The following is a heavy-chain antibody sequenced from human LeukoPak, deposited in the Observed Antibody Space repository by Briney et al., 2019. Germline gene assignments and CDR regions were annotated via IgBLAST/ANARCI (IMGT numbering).Heavy chain of an antibody. D-gene: IGHD6-19*01. CDR2: ISSSGNTI. CDR3: AREYSSGWYYFDY. CDR1: GFTFSSYS. V-gene: IGHV3-48*03. J-gene: IGHJ4*02. Sequence: GGSLRLSCAASGFTFSSYSMHWIRQAPGKGLEWVSDISSSGNTIYYADSVKGRFTISRDNAKNSLHLQMNSLRAEDTAVYYCAREYSSGWYYFDYWGQGTLVTVSS.